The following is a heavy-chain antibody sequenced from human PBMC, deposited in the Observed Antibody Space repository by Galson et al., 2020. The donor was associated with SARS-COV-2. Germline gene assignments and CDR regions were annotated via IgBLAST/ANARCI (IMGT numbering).Heavy chain of an antibody. Sequence: GESLKISCKGSGYSFTSYWIGWVRQMPGKGLEWMGIIYPGDSDTRYSPSFQGQVTISADKSISTAYLQWSSLKASDTAMYYCARGSNYDILTGYYREWAPYDYWGQGTLVTVSS. CDR1: GYSFTSYW. V-gene: IGHV5-51*01. J-gene: IGHJ4*02. CDR2: IYPGDSDT. D-gene: IGHD3-9*01. CDR3: ARGSNYDILTGYYREWAPYDY.